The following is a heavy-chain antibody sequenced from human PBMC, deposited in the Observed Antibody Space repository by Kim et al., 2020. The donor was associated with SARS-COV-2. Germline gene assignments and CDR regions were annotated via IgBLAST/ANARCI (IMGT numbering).Heavy chain of an antibody. CDR3: ARLIRIQLWLLFDY. D-gene: IGHD5-18*01. J-gene: IGHJ4*02. CDR1: GGSFSGYY. V-gene: IGHV4-34*01. CDR2: INHSGSP. Sequence: SETLSLTCAVYGGSFSGYYWRWIRQPPGKGLEWIGEINHSGSPNYNPARKSRVTISVDTSKNQFSLKLSSVTAADTAVYYCARLIRIQLWLLFDYWGQGTLVTVSS.